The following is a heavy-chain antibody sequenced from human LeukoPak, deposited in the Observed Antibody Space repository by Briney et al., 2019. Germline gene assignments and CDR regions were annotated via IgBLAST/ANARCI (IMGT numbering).Heavy chain of an antibody. CDR2: IIPIFGTA. J-gene: IGHJ3*02. CDR1: GGTFSSYA. V-gene: IGHV1-69*01. Sequence: SVKVSCKASGGTFSSYAIIWVRQAPGQGLEWMGGIIPIFGTANYAQNFQGRVTITADESTSTAYMELSSLRSEDTAVYYCARGRITMIVVVITTDAFDIWGQGTMVTVSS. D-gene: IGHD3-22*01. CDR3: ARGRITMIVVVITTDAFDI.